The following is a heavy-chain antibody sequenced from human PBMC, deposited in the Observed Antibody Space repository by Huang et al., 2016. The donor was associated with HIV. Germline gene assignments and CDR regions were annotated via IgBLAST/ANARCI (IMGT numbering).Heavy chain of an antibody. J-gene: IGHJ4*02. CDR3: ARDLDIVVPTAPDY. Sequence: QIQLVQSGAEVKKPGASVKVSCKASGYTFTNYGITWVRQAPGHGLEWMGGISTVNGNTDYAPKGQGRVTMTTDTPTTTAFMELRSLRSDDTAVYYCARDLDIVVPTAPDYWGQGTLVTVSS. CDR2: ISTVNGNT. D-gene: IGHD2-21*02. CDR1: GYTFTNYG. V-gene: IGHV1-18*01.